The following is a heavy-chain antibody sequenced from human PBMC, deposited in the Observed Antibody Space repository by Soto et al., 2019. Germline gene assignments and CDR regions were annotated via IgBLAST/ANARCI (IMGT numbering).Heavy chain of an antibody. CDR2: IWYDGSNK. V-gene: IGHV3-33*01. D-gene: IGHD3-3*01. Sequence: GGSLRLSCAASGFTFSSYGMHWVRQAPGKGLEWVAVIWYDGSNKYYADSVKGRFTISRDNSKNTLYLQMNSLRAEDTAVYYCARDGDFWCGFRPPPASYMVVWGKATSVTGSS. CDR3: ARDGDFWCGFRPPPASYMVV. J-gene: IGHJ6*03. CDR1: GFTFSSYG.